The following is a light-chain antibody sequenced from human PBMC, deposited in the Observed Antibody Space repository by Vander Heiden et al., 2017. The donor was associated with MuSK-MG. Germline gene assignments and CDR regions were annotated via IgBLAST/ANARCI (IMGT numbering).Light chain of an antibody. Sequence: EIMMTQSPATLSVSPGEGATLPCRASQSVTTNLAWYQKKPGQAHRLVIYGATTRATGIPARFSGSGSQTEFSLTIASVQSEDFAVYYCQQYDDWPLTFGGGTEVEVK. J-gene: IGKJ4*01. CDR1: QSVTTN. CDR3: QQYDDWPLT. V-gene: IGKV3-15*01. CDR2: GAT.